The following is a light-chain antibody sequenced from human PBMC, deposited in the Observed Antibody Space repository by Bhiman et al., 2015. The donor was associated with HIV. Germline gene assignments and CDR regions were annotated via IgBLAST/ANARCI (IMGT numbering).Light chain of an antibody. CDR3: GTWDNSLSTGGV. CDR1: SSNIGDST. Sequence: QSVLTQPPSASGTPGQRVTISCSGSSSNIGDSTVNWYQQLPGTAPKLLIYDNNKRPSGIPDRFSGSKSGTSATLGITGLQTGDEADYYCGTWDNSLSTGGVFGTGTKVTVL. J-gene: IGLJ1*01. V-gene: IGLV1-51*01. CDR2: DNN.